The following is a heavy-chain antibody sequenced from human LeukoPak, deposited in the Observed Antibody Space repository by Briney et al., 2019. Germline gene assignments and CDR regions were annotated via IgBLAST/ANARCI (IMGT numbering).Heavy chain of an antibody. D-gene: IGHD5-12*01. CDR3: ARGPSGYHNT. V-gene: IGHV3-66*01. CDR2: YSSGST. CDR1: GFTFNSHA. Sequence: GGSLRLSCEASGFTFNSHAMTWVRLAPGKGLEWVSLYSSGSTYYADSVKGRFTISRDNSKNTLYLQMNSLRAEDTAVYYCARGPSGYHNTGGQGTLVTVSS. J-gene: IGHJ4*02.